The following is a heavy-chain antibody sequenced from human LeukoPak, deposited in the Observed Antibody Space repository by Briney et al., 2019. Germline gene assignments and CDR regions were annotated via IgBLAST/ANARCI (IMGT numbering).Heavy chain of an antibody. CDR1: GYAFTSYY. CDR2: INPSGGST. J-gene: IGHJ4*02. Sequence: ASVKVSCKASGYAFTSYYMHWVRQAPGQGLEWMGIINPSGGSTSYAQKFQGRVTMTRDTSTSTVYMELSSLRPEDTAVYYCARGIAAAGTVDYWGQGTLVTVSS. CDR3: ARGIAAAGTVDY. D-gene: IGHD6-13*01. V-gene: IGHV1-46*01.